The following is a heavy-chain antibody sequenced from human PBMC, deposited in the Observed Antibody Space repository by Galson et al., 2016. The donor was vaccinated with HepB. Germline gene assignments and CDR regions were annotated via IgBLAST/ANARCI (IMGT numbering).Heavy chain of an antibody. CDR2: IRRKSDGGRK. D-gene: IGHD2-8*02. CDR3: TKVEVYCIGGVCQSWFDP. CDR1: GFTSINAW. Sequence: SLRLSCAASGFTSINAWMSWFCQAPGKGLEWVGRIRRKSDGGRKDYAAPVKGRFTISRDESQNRLYLQMTSRKTEDTAMYFCTKVEVYCIGGVCQSWFDPWGQGTLVTVSA. J-gene: IGHJ5*02. V-gene: IGHV3-15*01.